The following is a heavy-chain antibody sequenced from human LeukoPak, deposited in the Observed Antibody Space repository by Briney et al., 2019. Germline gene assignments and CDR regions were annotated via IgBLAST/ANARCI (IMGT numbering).Heavy chain of an antibody. CDR3: ARGSRYCSSTSCYCDY. CDR1: GFTFSDYY. CDR2: ISSSGSTI. J-gene: IGHJ4*02. Sequence: GGSLRLSCAASGFTFSDYYMSWIRQAPGKGLEWVSYISSSGSTIYYADSVKGRFTISRDNAKNSLYLQKNSLRAEDTAVYYCARGSRYCSSTSCYCDYWGQGTLVTVSS. V-gene: IGHV3-11*04. D-gene: IGHD2-2*01.